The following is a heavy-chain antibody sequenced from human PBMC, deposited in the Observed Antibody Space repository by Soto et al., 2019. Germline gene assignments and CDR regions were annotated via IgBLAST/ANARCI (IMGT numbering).Heavy chain of an antibody. V-gene: IGHV3-23*01. CDR3: AKERGETYYDFWSGYIFDY. CDR2: ISGSGGST. D-gene: IGHD3-3*01. Sequence: GGSLRLSCAASGFTFSSYAMSWVRQAPGKWLEWVSAISGSGGSTYYADSVKGRFTISRDNSKNTLYLQMNSLRAEDTAVYYCAKERGETYYDFWSGYIFDYWGQGXLVTVSS. J-gene: IGHJ4*02. CDR1: GFTFSSYA.